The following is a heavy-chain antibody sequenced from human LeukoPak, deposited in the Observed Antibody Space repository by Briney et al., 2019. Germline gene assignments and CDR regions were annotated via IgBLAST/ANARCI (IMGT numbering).Heavy chain of an antibody. CDR3: ARDMGGSYDSSGYDDAFDI. D-gene: IGHD3-22*01. Sequence: SVKVSCKASGGTFSSYAISWVRQAPGQGLDWMGGIIPIFGTANYAQKFQGRVTITADESTSTAYMELSSLRSEDTAVYYCARDMGGSYDSSGYDDAFDIWGQGTMVTVSS. CDR1: GGTFSSYA. J-gene: IGHJ3*02. V-gene: IGHV1-69*13. CDR2: IIPIFGTA.